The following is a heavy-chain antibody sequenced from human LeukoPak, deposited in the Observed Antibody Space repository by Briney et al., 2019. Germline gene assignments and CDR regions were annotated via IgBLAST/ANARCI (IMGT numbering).Heavy chain of an antibody. CDR2: ISGNGVTT. Sequence: GGSLRLSCAASGFTFSTYAMGWVRQAPGEGLRWASSISGNGVTTYYADSVKGRFTISRDNSKNTLYLQMNSLRAEDTALYYCAKALYGGNTVWGQGTLVTVSS. D-gene: IGHD4-23*01. J-gene: IGHJ4*02. CDR3: AKALYGGNTV. CDR1: GFTFSTYA. V-gene: IGHV3-23*01.